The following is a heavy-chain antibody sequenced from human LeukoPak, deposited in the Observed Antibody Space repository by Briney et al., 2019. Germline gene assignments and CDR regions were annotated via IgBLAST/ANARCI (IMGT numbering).Heavy chain of an antibody. Sequence: GGSLRLSCAASGFTVMTNWMTWVRQVPGKGLEWVANINQDGSEKFYVDSVKGRFTISRDKAKNSLYLQMNSLRAEDTALYYGARVYSDDVADDYLGQGTLVTVSS. D-gene: IGHD4-17*01. CDR2: INQDGSEK. CDR1: GFTVMTNW. CDR3: ARVYSDDVADDY. V-gene: IGHV3-7*01. J-gene: IGHJ4*02.